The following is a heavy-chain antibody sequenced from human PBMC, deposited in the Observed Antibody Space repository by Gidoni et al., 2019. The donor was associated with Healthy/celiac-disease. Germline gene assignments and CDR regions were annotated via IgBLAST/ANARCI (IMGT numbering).Heavy chain of an antibody. CDR3: ARDGIRFGEPQKGDY. D-gene: IGHD3-10*01. J-gene: IGHJ4*02. V-gene: IGHV3-7*04. CDR2: IKQDGSEK. CDR1: GFTFSSYW. Sequence: EVQLVESGGGLVQPGGSLRLSCAASGFTFSSYWMGWVRQAPGKGLEWVANIKQDGSEKYYVDSVKGRFTISRDNAKNSLYLQMNSLRAEDTAVYYCARDGIRFGEPQKGDYWGQGTLVTVSS.